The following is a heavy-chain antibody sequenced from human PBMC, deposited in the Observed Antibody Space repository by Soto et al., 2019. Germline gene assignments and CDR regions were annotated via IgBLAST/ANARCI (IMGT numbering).Heavy chain of an antibody. J-gene: IGHJ6*02. CDR3: AREMTIFGVAPGGGVDV. CDR2: IYQSGRT. V-gene: IGHV4-30-2*01. D-gene: IGHD3-3*01. CDR1: GGSINTFDFS. Sequence: SETLSLTCAVTGGSINTFDFSWSWIRQPPGRGLEWIGSIYQSGRTYYIPSLKSRVTMSLEKSKNQFSLKINSVVAADTAIYYCAREMTIFGVAPGGGVDVWGQGTTVTVSS.